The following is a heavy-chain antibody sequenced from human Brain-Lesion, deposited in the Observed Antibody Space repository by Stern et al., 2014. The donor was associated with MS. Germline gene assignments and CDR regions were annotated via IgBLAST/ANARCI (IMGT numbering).Heavy chain of an antibody. D-gene: IGHD5-18*01. J-gene: IGHJ4*02. CDR3: ASGYRIFDY. CDR2: IHPSGSA. CDR1: GGSISSGSDY. Sequence: QLQLQESGPGLVKPSQTLSLTCNVSGGSISSGSDYWSWLRQPVGKGLQWIGRIHPSGSAYYTPSLKSRVTISTDTSKNQFSRELTSATAADTAIYYCASGYRIFDYWGQGILVTVSS. V-gene: IGHV4-61*02.